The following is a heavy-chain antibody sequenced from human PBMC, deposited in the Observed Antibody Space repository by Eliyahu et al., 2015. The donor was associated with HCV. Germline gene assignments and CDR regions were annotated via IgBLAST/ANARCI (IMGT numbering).Heavy chain of an antibody. Sequence: EVQLLESGGGLVQPGGSLRLSCAASGFTFSGYAXXWXRQAPGKGLEWVSAISGSGGSTYYADSVKGRFAISRDNSKNTLYLQMNSLRAEDTAVYYCAKERMVRGSSAYYYYYYGMDVWGQGTTVTVSS. J-gene: IGHJ6*02. CDR1: GFTFSGYA. V-gene: IGHV3-23*01. CDR3: AKERMVRGSSAYYYYYYGMDV. CDR2: ISGSGGST. D-gene: IGHD3-10*01.